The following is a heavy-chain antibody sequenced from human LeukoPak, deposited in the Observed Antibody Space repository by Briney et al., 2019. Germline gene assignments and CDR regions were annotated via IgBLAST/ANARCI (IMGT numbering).Heavy chain of an antibody. CDR2: IYYSGST. J-gene: IGHJ4*02. CDR1: GGSISSGDYY. V-gene: IGHV4-30-4*01. CDR3: ARSYYGSGRQGIDY. Sequence: PSETLSLTCTVSGGSISSGDYYWSWIRQPPGKGLEWIGHIYYSGSTYYNPSLKSRVTISVDTPKNQFSLKLSSVTAADTAVYYCARSYYGSGRQGIDYWGQGTLVTVSS. D-gene: IGHD3-10*01.